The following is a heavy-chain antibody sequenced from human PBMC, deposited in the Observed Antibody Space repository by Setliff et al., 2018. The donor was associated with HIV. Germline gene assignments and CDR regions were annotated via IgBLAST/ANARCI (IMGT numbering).Heavy chain of an antibody. Sequence: PGGSLRLSCAASGFTFSTYAMHWVRQAPGKGLEWVAVISYDGINKYYADSVKGRFTISRDNSKNTLYLQMNSLRPEDTAVYYCARDGAVATWGDYYYYMDVWGKGTTVTVSS. CDR1: GFTFSTYA. V-gene: IGHV3-30*04. D-gene: IGHD5-12*01. CDR3: ARDGAVATWGDYYYYMDV. CDR2: ISYDGINK. J-gene: IGHJ6*03.